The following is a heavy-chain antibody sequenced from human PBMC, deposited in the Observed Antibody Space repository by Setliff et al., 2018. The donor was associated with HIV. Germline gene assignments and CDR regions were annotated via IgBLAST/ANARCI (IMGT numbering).Heavy chain of an antibody. CDR2: FYETGYT. J-gene: IGHJ4*02. CDR3: ASRDTSRYFDDY. CDR1: GDFFSSDYY. Sequence: ETLSLTCTVSGDFFSSDYYWGWVRQSPGKGLEWIGSFYETGYTYYNPFLKSRVTISLDTSKNNFFLKLSSVTAADTAVYYCASRDTSRYFDDYWGQGTLVTVSS. D-gene: IGHD3-22*01. V-gene: IGHV4-38-2*02.